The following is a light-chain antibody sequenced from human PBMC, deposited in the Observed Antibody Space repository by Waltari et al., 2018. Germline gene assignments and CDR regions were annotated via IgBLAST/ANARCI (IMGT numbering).Light chain of an antibody. V-gene: IGKV3-11*01. CDR3: QQRSIRPPAYS. Sequence: EIVLTQSPATLCLSPGERVTLSCRASQSVNNYLAWYKQKPGQAPRLRIYDASGRATGIPARLSGKGSGTDFTLTISSIEAEDFAVYYCQQRSIRPPAYSFGQGTRLEIK. CDR2: DAS. J-gene: IGKJ2*03. CDR1: QSVNNY.